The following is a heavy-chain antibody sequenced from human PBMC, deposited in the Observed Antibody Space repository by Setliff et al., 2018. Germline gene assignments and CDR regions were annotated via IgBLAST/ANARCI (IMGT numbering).Heavy chain of an antibody. CDR3: ARVGVYYYDSSGYHRSPYYYYYGMDV. D-gene: IGHD3-22*01. J-gene: IGHJ6*02. CDR1: GSTLTSYD. V-gene: IGHV1-18*01. CDR2: ISAYNGNT. Sequence: GASVKVSCKASGSTLTSYDISWVRQAPGQGLEWMGWISAYNGNTNYAQKLQGRVTMTTDTSTSTAYMELRSLRSDDTAVYYCARVGVYYYDSSGYHRSPYYYYYGMDVWGQGTTVTVSS.